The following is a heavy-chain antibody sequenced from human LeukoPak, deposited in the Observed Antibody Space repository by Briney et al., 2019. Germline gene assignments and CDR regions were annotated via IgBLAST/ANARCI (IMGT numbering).Heavy chain of an antibody. CDR1: AFTFSNYW. D-gene: IGHD3-3*01. CDR2: INSDGGTT. CDR3: ARERVADNWFAA. V-gene: IGHV3-74*01. Sequence: GQSMTLSRAAYAFTFSNYWMHWVRQAEGRVLVWVSRINSDGGTTTYAVTVKGRFPSSRDKAKTTLYLQMSSLRAEATAVYYCARERVADNWFAACSQGALVTVYS. J-gene: IGHJ5*02.